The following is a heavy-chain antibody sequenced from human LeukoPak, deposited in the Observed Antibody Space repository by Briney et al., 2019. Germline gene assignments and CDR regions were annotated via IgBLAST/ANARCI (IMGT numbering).Heavy chain of an antibody. Sequence: ASVKVSCKASGYTFTSYDVNWVRQATGQGLEWMGWMNPNSGNTGYAQKFQGRVTMTRNTSISTAYMELGSLRSEDTAVYYCATGSPTGYSSSWYSSGYDYWGQGTLVTVSS. CDR2: MNPNSGNT. CDR1: GYTFTSYD. CDR3: ATGSPTGYSSSWYSSGYDY. D-gene: IGHD6-13*01. J-gene: IGHJ4*02. V-gene: IGHV1-8*01.